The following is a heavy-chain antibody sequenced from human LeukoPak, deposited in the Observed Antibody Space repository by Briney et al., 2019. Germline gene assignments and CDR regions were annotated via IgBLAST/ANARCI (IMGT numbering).Heavy chain of an antibody. CDR3: ARGLEMATTDFDY. J-gene: IGHJ4*02. V-gene: IGHV4-59*01. Sequence: SETLSLTCAVSGGSISSYYWSWIRQPPGKGLEWIGYIYYSGSTNYNPSLKSRVTISVDTSKNQFSLKLSSVTAADTAVYYCARGLEMATTDFDYWGQGTLVTVSS. D-gene: IGHD5-24*01. CDR2: IYYSGST. CDR1: GGSISSYY.